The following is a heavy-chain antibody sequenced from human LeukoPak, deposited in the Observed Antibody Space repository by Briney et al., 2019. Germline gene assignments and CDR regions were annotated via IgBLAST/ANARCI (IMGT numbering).Heavy chain of an antibody. V-gene: IGHV3-7*01. J-gene: IGHJ4*02. CDR2: IKLDASEK. Sequence: PGGSLRLSCAASGFTFSSYWMSWVRQAPGKGLEWVANIKLDASEKYYVDSVKGRFTISRDHDRNSLYLQMDSLRAEDTAVYYCARISSSRYYFDYWGQGTLVTVPS. D-gene: IGHD6-13*01. CDR1: GFTFSSYW. CDR3: ARISSSRYYFDY.